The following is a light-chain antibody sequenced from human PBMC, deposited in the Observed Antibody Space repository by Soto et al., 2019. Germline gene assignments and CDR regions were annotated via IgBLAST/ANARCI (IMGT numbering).Light chain of an antibody. CDR2: DAS. Sequence: IVLTQSPGTLSVSPGERVTLSCRASQTVINNYLGWYQQKPGQAPRLLIYDASRRATGIPDRFRGSGSETDFTLTISRLEPEDFAVYYCHQYYISPLTFGGGTKVDI. CDR1: QTVINNY. J-gene: IGKJ4*01. CDR3: HQYYISPLT. V-gene: IGKV3-20*01.